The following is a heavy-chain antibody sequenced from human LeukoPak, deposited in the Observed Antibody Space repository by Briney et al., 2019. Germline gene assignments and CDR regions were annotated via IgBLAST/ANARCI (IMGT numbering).Heavy chain of an antibody. J-gene: IGHJ4*02. CDR3: ARDLYYYDSSGYYYDGFDY. Sequence: ASVKVSCKASGYTFTGYYMHWVRQAPGQGLEWMGWINPNSGGTNYAQKFQGRVTMTRDTSISTAYMELSRLRSDDTAVYYCARDLYYYDSSGYYYDGFDYWGQGTLVTVSS. V-gene: IGHV1-2*02. CDR1: GYTFTGYY. D-gene: IGHD3-22*01. CDR2: INPNSGGT.